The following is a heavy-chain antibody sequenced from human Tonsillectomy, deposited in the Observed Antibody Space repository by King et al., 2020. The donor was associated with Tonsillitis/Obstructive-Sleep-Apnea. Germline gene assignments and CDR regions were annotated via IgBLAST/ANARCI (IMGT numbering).Heavy chain of an antibody. CDR3: VKGALLWFGELSYFDY. D-gene: IGHD3-10*01. CDR1: GFTFSSYA. CDR2: ISSNGGST. Sequence: VQLVESGGGLVQPGGSLRLSCSASGFTFSSYAMHWVRQAPGKGLEYVSAISSNGGSTYYADSVKGRFTISRDNSKNTLYLQMSSLRAEDTAVYYCVKGALLWFGELSYFDYWGQRTLVTVSS. J-gene: IGHJ4*02. V-gene: IGHV3-64D*06.